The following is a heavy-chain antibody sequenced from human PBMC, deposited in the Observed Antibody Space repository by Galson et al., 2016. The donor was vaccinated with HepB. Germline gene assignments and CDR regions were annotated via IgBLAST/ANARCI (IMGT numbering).Heavy chain of an antibody. CDR1: GGTFSSYA. CDR2: IIPIFATA. CDR3: ARGSHYYDSSGPFAY. Sequence: SVKVSCKASGGTFSSYAISWVRQAPGQGLEWMGRIIPIFATANYAQRFHGRVTITADESTSTAYMELSSLRSEDTAVYYCARGSHYYDSSGPFAYWSQGTLVTVSS. D-gene: IGHD3-22*01. J-gene: IGHJ4*02. V-gene: IGHV1-69*13.